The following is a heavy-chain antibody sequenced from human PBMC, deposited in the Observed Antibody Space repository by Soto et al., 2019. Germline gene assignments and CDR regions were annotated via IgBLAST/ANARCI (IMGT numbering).Heavy chain of an antibody. CDR3: ASGASRWYPYFFDS. V-gene: IGHV1-69*01. CDR1: EGTFNSYA. D-gene: IGHD6-13*01. J-gene: IGHJ4*02. Sequence: QAQVVQSGAEVRKPGSSVKLSCKASEGTFNSYAISWLLQAPGQGLEWMGGIIPYYNTLNYAQKFQDRVTITADDSTNTVYMELSSLRSDDTAVYFCASGASRWYPYFFDSWAQGTLVTVSS. CDR2: IIPYYNTL.